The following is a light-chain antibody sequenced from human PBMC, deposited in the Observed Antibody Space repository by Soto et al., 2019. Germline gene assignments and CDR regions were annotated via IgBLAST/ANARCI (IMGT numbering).Light chain of an antibody. J-gene: IGLJ2*01. Sequence: QSALTQPASVSGSPGQSITISCTGTSSDGGGYNYVSWYQQHPGKAPKLMIYAVSNRPSGVSNRFSGSKSGNTASLTISGLQAEDEADYYGRSYTSSSTLVVFGGGTTLTV. CDR1: SSDGGGYNY. V-gene: IGLV2-14*01. CDR3: RSYTSSSTLVV. CDR2: AVS.